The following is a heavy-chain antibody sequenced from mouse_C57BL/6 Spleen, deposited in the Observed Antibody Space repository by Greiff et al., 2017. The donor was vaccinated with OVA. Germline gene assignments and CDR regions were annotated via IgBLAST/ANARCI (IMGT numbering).Heavy chain of an antibody. CDR1: GYTFTSYW. J-gene: IGHJ3*01. CDR3: ARSGYEEGNWFAY. V-gene: IGHV1-69*01. CDR2: LDPSDSYP. Sequence: VQLQQPGAELVMPGASVKLSCKASGYTFTSYWMHWVKQRPGPCLEWIGELDPSDSYPNYNQKFKGKSTLTVDKSSSPAYMQLSSLTSEDSAVYYGARSGYEEGNWFAYWGQGTLVTVSA. D-gene: IGHD2-2*01.